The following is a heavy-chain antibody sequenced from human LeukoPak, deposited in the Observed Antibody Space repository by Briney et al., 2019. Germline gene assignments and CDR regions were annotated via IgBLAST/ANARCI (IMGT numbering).Heavy chain of an antibody. CDR1: GGTFSSYA. J-gene: IGHJ6*03. CDR3: ARTLVAAAGTDNYYYYYMDV. V-gene: IGHV1-69*05. Sequence: GASVKVSCKASGGTFSSYAISWVRQAPGQGLEWMGGIIPIFGTANYAQKLQGRVTITTDESTSTAYMELSSLRSEDTAVYYCARTLVAAAGTDNYYYYYMDVWGKGTTVTVSS. CDR2: IIPIFGTA. D-gene: IGHD6-13*01.